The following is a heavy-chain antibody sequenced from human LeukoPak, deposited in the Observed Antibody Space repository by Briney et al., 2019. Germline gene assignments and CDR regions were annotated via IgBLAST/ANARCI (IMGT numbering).Heavy chain of an antibody. D-gene: IGHD1-26*01. CDR1: GFTVSSNS. CDR3: ASPKTPSGSYGDFDY. CDR2: IKQDGSEK. Sequence: PGGSLRLSCAASGFTVSSNSMSWVRQAPGKGLEWVANIKQDGSEKYYVDSVKGRFTISRDNAKNSLYLQMNSLRAEDTAVYYCASPKTPSGSYGDFDYWGQGTLVTVSS. J-gene: IGHJ4*02. V-gene: IGHV3-7*03.